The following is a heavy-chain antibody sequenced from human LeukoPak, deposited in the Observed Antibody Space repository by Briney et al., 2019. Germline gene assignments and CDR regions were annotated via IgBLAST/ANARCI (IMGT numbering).Heavy chain of an antibody. V-gene: IGHV1-2*02. CDR3: ATDMGLRYFDWLPR. J-gene: IGHJ5*02. CDR1: GYTFTGYY. D-gene: IGHD3-9*01. Sequence: ASVKVSCKASGYTFTGYYMHWVRQAPGQGLEWMGWINPNSGGTNYAQKFQGRVTMTRDTSISTAYMELSRLRSEDTAVYYCATDMGLRYFDWLPRWGQGTLVTVSS. CDR2: INPNSGGT.